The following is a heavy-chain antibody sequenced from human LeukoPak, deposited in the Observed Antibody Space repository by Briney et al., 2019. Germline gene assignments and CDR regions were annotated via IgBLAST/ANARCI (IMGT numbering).Heavy chain of an antibody. Sequence: GGSLRLSCAASGFTFSSYWMHWFRQAPGKGLVWVSRINSDGSSTSYADSVKGRFTISRDNAKNTLYLQMNSLRAEDTAVYYCARDVVGGYNLFDYWGQGTLVTVSS. CDR1: GFTFSSYW. CDR3: ARDVVGGYNLFDY. V-gene: IGHV3-74*01. CDR2: INSDGSST. D-gene: IGHD5-24*01. J-gene: IGHJ4*02.